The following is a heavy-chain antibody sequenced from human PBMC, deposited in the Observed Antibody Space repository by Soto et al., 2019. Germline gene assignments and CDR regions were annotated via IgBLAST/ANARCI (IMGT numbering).Heavy chain of an antibody. CDR1: GGSISSGGYA. CDR2: IYDYGIT. J-gene: IGHJ4*02. V-gene: IGHV4-30-2*01. CDR3: ARYGGSSTYFFDY. Sequence: TLSLACAVSGGSISSGGYAWTWIRQAPGKGLEWIGYIYDYGITYYNPSLESRVTISLDKSNNQFSLKLTSVTAADTAVYFCARYGGSSTYFFDYWGPGTLVTVSS. D-gene: IGHD2-15*01.